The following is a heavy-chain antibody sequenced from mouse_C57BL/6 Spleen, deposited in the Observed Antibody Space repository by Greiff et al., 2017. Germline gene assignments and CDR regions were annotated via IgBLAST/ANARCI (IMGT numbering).Heavy chain of an antibody. CDR3: ARRAAQASYDCDY. D-gene: IGHD3-2*02. V-gene: IGHV1-18*01. CDR2: INPNNGGT. CDR1: GYTFTDYT. Sequence: VQLQQSGPELVKPGASVKIPCKASGYTFTDYTMDWVKQSHGQSLEWIGDINPNNGGTIYNQKFKGKATLTVDKSSSTAYMDLRSLTSEDTAVYYCARRAAQASYDCDYWGQGTTLTVSS. J-gene: IGHJ2*01.